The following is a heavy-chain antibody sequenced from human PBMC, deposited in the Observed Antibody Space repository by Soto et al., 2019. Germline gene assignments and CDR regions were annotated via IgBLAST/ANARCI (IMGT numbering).Heavy chain of an antibody. Sequence: QVQLVQSGAEVKKPGSSVKVSCRASGGTFSSYAVSWVRQAPGQGLEWMGVIIPLLNTPKYVQKFQGRVTITADASATTAYMELSSRRSEDTAVYYCARESSSPNYYYYGMDVWGQGTTVTVSS. D-gene: IGHD6-6*01. CDR2: IIPLLNTP. J-gene: IGHJ6*02. CDR1: GGTFSSYA. V-gene: IGHV1-69*01. CDR3: ARESSSPNYYYYGMDV.